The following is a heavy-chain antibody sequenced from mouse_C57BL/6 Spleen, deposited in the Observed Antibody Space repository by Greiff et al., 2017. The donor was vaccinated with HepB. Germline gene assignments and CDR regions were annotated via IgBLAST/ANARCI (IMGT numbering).Heavy chain of an antibody. CDR3: AIIITTRAMDY. D-gene: IGHD1-1*01. Sequence: QVQLQQSGPELVKPGASVKISCKASGYAFSSSWMNWVKQRPGKGLEWIGRIYPGDGDTNYNGKFKGKATLTADKSSSTAYMQLSSLTSEDSAVYFCAIIITTRAMDYWGQGTSVTVSS. CDR2: IYPGDGDT. CDR1: GYAFSSSW. J-gene: IGHJ4*01. V-gene: IGHV1-82*01.